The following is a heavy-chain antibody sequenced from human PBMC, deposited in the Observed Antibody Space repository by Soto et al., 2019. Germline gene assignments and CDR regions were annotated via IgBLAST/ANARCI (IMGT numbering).Heavy chain of an antibody. CDR1: GYTFTNFG. V-gene: IGHV1-18*01. Sequence: ASVKVSCKTSGYTFTNFGISWVRQAPGQGLEWMGWISAYNGNTNYAQKFQGRVTMTTDTSTSTAYMALRSLRSDDTAVYYCAREGSAPYYYYGMDVWGQGTTVTVSS. J-gene: IGHJ6*02. CDR2: ISAYNGNT. D-gene: IGHD6-19*01. CDR3: AREGSAPYYYYGMDV.